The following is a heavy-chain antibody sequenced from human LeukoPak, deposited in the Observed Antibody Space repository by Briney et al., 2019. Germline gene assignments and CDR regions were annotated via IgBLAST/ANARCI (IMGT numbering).Heavy chain of an antibody. J-gene: IGHJ4*02. CDR2: ISGSGGST. Sequence: GGSLRLSCAASGFTFSSYAMSWVRQAPGKGLEWVSAISGSGGSTYYADSVKGRFTISRDNSKTTLYLQMNSLRAEDTAVYYCAKHLVFLSTPFDSWGPGTLVTVSS. D-gene: IGHD2-2*01. V-gene: IGHV3-23*01. CDR1: GFTFSSYA. CDR3: AKHLVFLSTPFDS.